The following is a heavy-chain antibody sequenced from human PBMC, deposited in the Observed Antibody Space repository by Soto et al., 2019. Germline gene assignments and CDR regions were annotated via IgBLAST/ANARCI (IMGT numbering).Heavy chain of an antibody. J-gene: IGHJ3*02. CDR2: IYYSGST. CDR1: GGSISSGGYY. CDR3: ARGSPLYSSSHMDAFDI. D-gene: IGHD6-6*01. V-gene: IGHV4-31*03. Sequence: NPSETLSLTCTVSGGSISSGGYYWSWIRQHPGKGLEWIGYIYYSGSTYYNPSLKSRVTISVDTSKNQFSLKLSSVTAADTAVYYCARGSPLYSSSHMDAFDIWGQGTMVTVSS.